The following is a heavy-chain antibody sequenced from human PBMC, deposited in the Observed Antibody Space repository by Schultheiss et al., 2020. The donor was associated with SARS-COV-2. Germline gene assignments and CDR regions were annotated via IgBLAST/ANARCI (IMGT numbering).Heavy chain of an antibody. J-gene: IGHJ3*02. V-gene: IGHV4-59*12. Sequence: SQTLSLTCAVYGGSFSGYYWSWIRQPPGKGLEWIGYIYYSGSTNYNPSLKSRVTISVDTSKNQFSLKLSSVTAADTAVYYCARGGLGARAFDIWGQGTMVTVSS. D-gene: IGHD3-16*01. CDR3: ARGGLGARAFDI. CDR1: GGSFSGYY. CDR2: IYYSGST.